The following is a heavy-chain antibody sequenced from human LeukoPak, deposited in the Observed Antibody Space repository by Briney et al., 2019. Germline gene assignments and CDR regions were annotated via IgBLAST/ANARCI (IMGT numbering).Heavy chain of an antibody. J-gene: IGHJ4*02. D-gene: IGHD3-22*01. V-gene: IGHV3-23*01. CDR3: AKDQFYYYDSSGYSNFDY. Sequence: GGSLRLSCAASGFTFSSYAMSWVRQAPGKGLEWVSAISGSGGSTYYADSVKGRFTISRDNSKNTLYLQMNSLRAEDTAEYYCAKDQFYYYDSSGYSNFDYWGQGTLVTVSS. CDR2: ISGSGGST. CDR1: GFTFSSYA.